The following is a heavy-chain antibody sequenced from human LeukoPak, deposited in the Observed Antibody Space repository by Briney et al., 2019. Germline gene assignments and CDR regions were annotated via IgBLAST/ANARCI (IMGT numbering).Heavy chain of an antibody. CDR3: ARDQLEFIGMYYFYYMDV. J-gene: IGHJ6*03. V-gene: IGHV4-59*01. CDR2: IYYSGST. D-gene: IGHD5-18*01. CDR1: GGSISSYY. Sequence: SETLSLTCTVSGGSISSYYWSWIRQPPGKGLEWIGYIYYSGSTNYNPSLKSRVTISVDTSKNQFSLNLSSVTAADTAVYYCARDQLEFIGMYYFYYMDVWGKGTTVTVSS.